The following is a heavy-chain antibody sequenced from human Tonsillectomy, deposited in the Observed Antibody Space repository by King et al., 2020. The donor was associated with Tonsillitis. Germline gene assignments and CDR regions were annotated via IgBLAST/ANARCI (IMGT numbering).Heavy chain of an antibody. D-gene: IGHD4-17*01. CDR1: GFSLSNARMG. J-gene: IGHJ6*02. Sequence: TLKESGPVLVKPTETLTLTCTVSGFSLSNARMGVSWIRQPPGKALDGLAHIFSNDEKSYSPSLKSRLTISKDTSKSQVVLTMTNMDPVDTATYYCARVTSVTKSSYYYGMDVWGQGTTVTVSS. V-gene: IGHV2-26*01. CDR2: IFSNDEK. CDR3: ARVTSVTKSSYYYGMDV.